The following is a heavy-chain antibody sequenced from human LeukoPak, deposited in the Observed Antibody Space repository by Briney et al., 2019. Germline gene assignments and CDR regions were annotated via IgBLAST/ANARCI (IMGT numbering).Heavy chain of an antibody. CDR2: ISYDGST. D-gene: IGHD1-26*01. Sequence: PGRSLRLSCAASGFTFSSYAMHWVRQAPGKGLEWVAVISYDGSTNADSVKGRFTISRDNSKNTLYLQMNSLRAEDTALYYCAKEGRVGVTFVGIHYWGQGTLVTVSS. V-gene: IGHV3-30*04. J-gene: IGHJ4*02. CDR1: GFTFSSYA. CDR3: AKEGRVGVTFVGIHY.